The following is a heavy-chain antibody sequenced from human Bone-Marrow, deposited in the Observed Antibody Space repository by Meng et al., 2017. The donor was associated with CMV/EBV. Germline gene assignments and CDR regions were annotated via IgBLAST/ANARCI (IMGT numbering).Heavy chain of an antibody. CDR1: GGSISSSRYY. CDR3: ARDSGRYYDFWSGYYTSYYYGMDV. D-gene: IGHD3-3*01. J-gene: IGHJ6*02. Sequence: SETLSLTCTVSGGSISSSRYYWGWIRQPPGKGLEWIGSIYYSGSTYYNPSLKSRVTISVDTSKNQFSLKLSSMTAADTAVYYCARDSGRYYDFWSGYYTSYYYGMDVWGQGTTVTVSS. V-gene: IGHV4-39*07. CDR2: IYYSGST.